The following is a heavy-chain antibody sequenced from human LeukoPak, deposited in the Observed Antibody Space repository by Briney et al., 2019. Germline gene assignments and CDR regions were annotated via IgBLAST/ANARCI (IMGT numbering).Heavy chain of an antibody. CDR1: GYTFTSYD. CDR3: ASSALAEDAFDI. Sequence: ASVKVSCKASGYTFTSYDINWVRQATGQGLEWRGWVNPNSGNTGYAQKFQGRVTMTRNTSISTAYMELSSLRSEDTAVYYCASSALAEDAFDIWGQGTMVTVSS. J-gene: IGHJ3*02. V-gene: IGHV1-8*01. CDR2: VNPNSGNT.